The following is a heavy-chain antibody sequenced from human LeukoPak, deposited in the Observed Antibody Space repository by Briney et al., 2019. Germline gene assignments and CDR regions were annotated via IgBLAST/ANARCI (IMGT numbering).Heavy chain of an antibody. D-gene: IGHD2-15*01. CDR3: ARLVGYCSGGSGYSVSYMDV. Sequence: PSETLSLTCTVSGGSISSYYWSWIRQPAGKGLEWIGRIYTSGSTNYNPSLKSRVTMSVDTSKNQFSLKLSSVTAADTAVYYCARLVGYCSGGSGYSVSYMDVWGKGTTVTISS. V-gene: IGHV4-4*07. CDR1: GGSISSYY. J-gene: IGHJ6*03. CDR2: IYTSGST.